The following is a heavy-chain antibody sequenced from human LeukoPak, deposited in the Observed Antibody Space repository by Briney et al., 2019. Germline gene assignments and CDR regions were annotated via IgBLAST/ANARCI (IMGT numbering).Heavy chain of an antibody. CDR1: GGSISSSSYY. J-gene: IGHJ5*02. V-gene: IGHV4-39*01. CDR3: ARQLSNLGYCSGGSCYNWFDP. Sequence: SETLSLTCTVSGGSISSSSYYWGWVRQPPGKGLEWIGEIYHSGSTNYNPSLKSRVTISVDTSKNQFSLKLSSVTAADTAVYYCARQLSNLGYCSGGSCYNWFDPWGQGTLVTVSS. D-gene: IGHD2-15*01. CDR2: IYHSGST.